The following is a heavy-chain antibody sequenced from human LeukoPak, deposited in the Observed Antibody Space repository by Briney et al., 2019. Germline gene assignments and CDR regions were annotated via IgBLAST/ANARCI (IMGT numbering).Heavy chain of an antibody. CDR2: IYYRGST. CDR1: GGSISSSSYY. D-gene: IGHD2-15*01. J-gene: IGHJ6*03. CDR3: ARGYCSGCSCYSYYYYNYMDV. Sequence: SETLSLTCTVSGGSISSSSYYWGWIRQPPGKGLEWIGSIYYRGSTYYNPSLKSRVTISVDTSKNQFSLKLSSVTAADRAVYYWARGYCSGCSCYSYYYYNYMDVWGKGTTVTVSS. V-gene: IGHV4-39*07.